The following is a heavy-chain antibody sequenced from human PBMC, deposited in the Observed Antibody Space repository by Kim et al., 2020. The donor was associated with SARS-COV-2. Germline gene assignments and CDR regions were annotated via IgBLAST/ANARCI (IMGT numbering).Heavy chain of an antibody. D-gene: IGHD5-18*01. CDR3: ARGRVDTALYYYYGMDV. CDR2: INHSGST. CDR1: GGSFSGYY. Sequence: SETLSLTCAVYGGSFSGYYWSWIRQPPGKGLEWIGEINHSGSTNYNPSLKSRVTISVDTSKNQFSLKLSSVTAADTAVYYCARGRVDTALYYYYGMDVWGQGTTVTVSS. J-gene: IGHJ6*02. V-gene: IGHV4-34*01.